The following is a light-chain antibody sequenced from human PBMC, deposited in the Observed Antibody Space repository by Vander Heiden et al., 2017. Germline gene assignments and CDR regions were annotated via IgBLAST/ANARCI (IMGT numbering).Light chain of an antibody. CDR1: QSILHSNGFNY. CDR2: LGS. V-gene: IGKV2-28*01. CDR3: MQSLQTPLT. Sequence: DLVMSQSPLPQPVTPGEPASISCRSSQSILHSNGFNYLDWYLQKPGQSPQLLIFLGSNRASGVPDRISGSGSGTDFTLRISRVEPEDVGVYYCMQSLQTPLTFGGGTKVEIK. J-gene: IGKJ4*01.